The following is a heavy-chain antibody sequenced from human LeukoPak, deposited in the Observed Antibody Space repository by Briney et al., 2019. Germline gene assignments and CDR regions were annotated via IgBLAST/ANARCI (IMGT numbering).Heavy chain of an antibody. J-gene: IGHJ5*02. D-gene: IGHD3-10*01. V-gene: IGHV1-69*13. Sequence: GASVKVSCKASGGTFSSYAVSWVRQAPGQGLEWMGGIIPIFGTANYAQKFQGRVTITADESTSTAYMELSSLRSEDTAVYYCARFSYAHYYGSGSYRYNWFDPWGQGTLVTVSS. CDR2: IIPIFGTA. CDR1: GGTFSSYA. CDR3: ARFSYAHYYGSGSYRYNWFDP.